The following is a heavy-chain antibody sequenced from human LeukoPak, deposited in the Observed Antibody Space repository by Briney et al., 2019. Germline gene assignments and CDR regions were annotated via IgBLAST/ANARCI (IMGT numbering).Heavy chain of an antibody. J-gene: IGHJ4*02. CDR1: GYTFTSYG. D-gene: IGHD4-17*01. Sequence: ASVKVSCKASGYTFTSYGISWVRQAPGQGLEWMGWISAYNGNTNYAQKLQGRVTMTTDTSTSTAYMELRTLRFDDTAVYYCAREPLYGDLPYFDYWGQGTLVTVSS. V-gene: IGHV1-18*01. CDR2: ISAYNGNT. CDR3: AREPLYGDLPYFDY.